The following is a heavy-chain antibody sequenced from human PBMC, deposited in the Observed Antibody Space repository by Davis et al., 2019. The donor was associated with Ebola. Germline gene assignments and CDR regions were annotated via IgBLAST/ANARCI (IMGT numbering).Heavy chain of an antibody. CDR1: GFTFSSYW. Sequence: GESLKISCAASGFTFSSYWMSLVRQAPGKGLEWVANIKQDGSEKYYVDSVKGRFTISRDNAKGTLYLQMNNLRAEDTAVYYCARENYHGMDLWGQGTTVTVSS. CDR2: IKQDGSEK. V-gene: IGHV3-7*01. J-gene: IGHJ6*02. CDR3: ARENYHGMDL.